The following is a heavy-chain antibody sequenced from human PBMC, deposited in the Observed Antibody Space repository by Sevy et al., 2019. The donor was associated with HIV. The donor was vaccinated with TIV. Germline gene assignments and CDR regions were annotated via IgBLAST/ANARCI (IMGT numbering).Heavy chain of an antibody. D-gene: IGHD5-18*01. CDR2: IIPIFGTE. Sequence: ASVKVSCKASGGTFSSYAINWVRQAPGQGLEWMGGIIPIFGTENYSQKFQGRVTITADESTSTAYMDLSSLRSEDTAVYYCASPPGGHSYGYGYFDYWGQGTLVTVSS. V-gene: IGHV1-69*13. J-gene: IGHJ4*02. CDR1: GGTFSSYA. CDR3: ASPPGGHSYGYGYFDY.